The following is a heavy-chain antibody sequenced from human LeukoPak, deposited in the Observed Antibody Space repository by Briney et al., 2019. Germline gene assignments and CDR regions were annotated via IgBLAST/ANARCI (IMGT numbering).Heavy chain of an antibody. CDR3: ARRSLAAAGGY. Sequence: GGSLRLSCAASGFTFSSYSMNWVRQAPGKGLEWVSYISSSRSTIYYADSVKGRFTISRDNAKNSLYLQMNSLRAEDTAVYYCARRSLAAAGGYWGQGTLVTVSS. J-gene: IGHJ4*02. D-gene: IGHD6-13*01. CDR1: GFTFSSYS. CDR2: ISSSRSTI. V-gene: IGHV3-48*01.